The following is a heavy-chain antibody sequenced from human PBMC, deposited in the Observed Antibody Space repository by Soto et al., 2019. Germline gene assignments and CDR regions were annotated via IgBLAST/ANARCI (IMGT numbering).Heavy chain of an antibody. CDR3: VKGRQQLVRYGYYYYGMDV. V-gene: IGHV3-64D*08. D-gene: IGHD6-13*01. CDR2: ISSNGGST. J-gene: IGHJ6*02. CDR1: GFTFSSYA. Sequence: GGSLRLSCSASGFTFSSYAMHWVRQAPGKGLEYVSAISSNGGSTYYADSVKGRFTISRDNSKNTLYLQMSSLRAEDTAVYYCVKGRQQLVRYGYYYYGMDVWGQGTTVTVSS.